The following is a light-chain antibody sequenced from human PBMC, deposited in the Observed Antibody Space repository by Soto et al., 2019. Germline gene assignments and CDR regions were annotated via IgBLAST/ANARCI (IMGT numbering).Light chain of an antibody. CDR2: DTS. CDR3: QQRKYWPPIT. J-gene: IGKJ5*01. V-gene: IGKV3-11*01. Sequence: VLMPSPATLSLSQGDRATLSCSPSHSVEKDLAWYQQKPGQALRLLIFDTSNSATGTPARFSGSGSGTDFTLTISSLEPEDFAVYYCQQRKYWPPITFGQGTRLEI. CDR1: HSVEKD.